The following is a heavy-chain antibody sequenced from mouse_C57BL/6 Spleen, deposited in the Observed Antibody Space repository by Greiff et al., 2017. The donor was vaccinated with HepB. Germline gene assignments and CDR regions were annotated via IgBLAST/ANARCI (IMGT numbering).Heavy chain of an antibody. V-gene: IGHV5-15*01. Sequence: DVMLVESGGGLVQPGGSLKLSCAASGFTFSDYGMAWVRQAPRKGPEWVAFISNLAYSIYYADTVTGRFTISRENAKNTLYLEMSSLRSEDTAMYYCARHYSNDAMDYWGQGTSVTVSS. J-gene: IGHJ4*01. CDR1: GFTFSDYG. CDR2: ISNLAYSI. D-gene: IGHD2-5*01. CDR3: ARHYSNDAMDY.